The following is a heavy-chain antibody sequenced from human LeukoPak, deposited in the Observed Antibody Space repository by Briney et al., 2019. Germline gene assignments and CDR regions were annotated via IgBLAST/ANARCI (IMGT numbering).Heavy chain of an antibody. V-gene: IGHV4-34*01. Sequence: SETLSLTCGLYGGSFSDHSWSWIRQSPGKGLERIGDINRRGTVNFNPSLKSRVLISLDTSRTQFSLRLDSLTAADTAVYYCAREQALPGVTISGVVVMGYFDYWGQGTLVTVSS. J-gene: IGHJ4*02. CDR2: INRRGTV. D-gene: IGHD3-3*01. CDR3: AREQALPGVTISGVVVMGYFDY. CDR1: GGSFSDHS.